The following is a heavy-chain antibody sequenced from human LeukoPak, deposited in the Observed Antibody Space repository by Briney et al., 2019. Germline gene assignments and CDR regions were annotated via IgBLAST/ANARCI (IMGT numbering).Heavy chain of an antibody. CDR1: GFTFSSYW. V-gene: IGHV3-74*01. D-gene: IGHD6-13*01. CDR3: ARHYRQAAALDY. J-gene: IGHJ4*02. Sequence: GGSLSLSCAASGFTFSSYWMHWVRQAPGKGLVWVSRINSDGSSTSYADSVKGRFTISRDNAKNTLYLQMNSLRAEDTAVYYCARHYRQAAALDYWGQGTLVTVSS. CDR2: INSDGSST.